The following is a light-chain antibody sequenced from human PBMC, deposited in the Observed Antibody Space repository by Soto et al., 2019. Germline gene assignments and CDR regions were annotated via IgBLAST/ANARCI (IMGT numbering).Light chain of an antibody. CDR3: SSYNSSSPSV. CDR2: DVS. CDR1: SSDVGGYNY. Sequence: QSLLTQPASVSGSPGQSITISCTGTSSDVGGYNYVSWYQQHPGKAPKLMIYDVSNRPSGVSNRFSGSKSGNTASLTISGLQAEDEAYYYCSSYNSSSPSVFGTGTKVTDL. J-gene: IGLJ1*01. V-gene: IGLV2-14*01.